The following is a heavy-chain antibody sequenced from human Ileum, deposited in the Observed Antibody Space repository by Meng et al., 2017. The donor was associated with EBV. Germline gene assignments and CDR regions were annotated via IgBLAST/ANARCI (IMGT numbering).Heavy chain of an antibody. D-gene: IGHD4-17*01. CDR2: IYHSGST. V-gene: IGHV4-4*02. CDR1: GDSISSNNW. Sequence: VQLQASGPALVKPSGTLALPCAVAGDSISSNNWWSWVRQPPGKGLEWIGEIYHSGSTNYNPSFKSRVTMSVDKSKNQISLNLSSVTAADTAVYYCASGRDYAWHSWGRGTLVTVSS. J-gene: IGHJ4*02. CDR3: ASGRDYAWHS.